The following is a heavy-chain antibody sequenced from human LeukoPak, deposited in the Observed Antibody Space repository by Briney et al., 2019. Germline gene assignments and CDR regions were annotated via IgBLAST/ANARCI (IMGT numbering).Heavy chain of an antibody. CDR2: ISGSGGST. D-gene: IGHD5-12*01. V-gene: IGHV3-23*01. CDR1: GFTFSNYA. CDR3: AKDQRGHSGYALYIYYGMDV. Sequence: GGSLRLSCAASGFTFSNYAMSWVRQAPGKGLEWVSAISGSGGSTYYADSVKGRFTISRDNSKNTLYLQMNSLRAEDTAVYYCAKDQRGHSGYALYIYYGMDVWGQGTTVTVSS. J-gene: IGHJ6*02.